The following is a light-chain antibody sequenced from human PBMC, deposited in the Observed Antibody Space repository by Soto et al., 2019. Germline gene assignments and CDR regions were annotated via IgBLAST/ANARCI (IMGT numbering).Light chain of an antibody. J-gene: IGKJ1*01. Sequence: EIVMTQSPATLSVSPGERATLSCRASQSVSNNLVWYQQKPGQAPRLLIYGASTRATGIPARFSGSGSGTEFTLTISSLQPEDFATYYCQQYNNWPRTFGQGTKVEIK. CDR2: GAS. V-gene: IGKV3-15*01. CDR1: QSVSNN. CDR3: QQYNNWPRT.